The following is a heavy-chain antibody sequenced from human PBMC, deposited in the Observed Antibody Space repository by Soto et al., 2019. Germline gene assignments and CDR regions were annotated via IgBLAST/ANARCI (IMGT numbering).Heavy chain of an antibody. CDR1: GGSISSGGYY. J-gene: IGHJ4*02. D-gene: IGHD2-2*01. CDR3: ARGSTSSPTPGDY. CDR2: IYYSGST. V-gene: IGHV4-31*03. Sequence: QVQLQESGPGLVKPSQTLSLTCTVSGGSISSGGYYWSWIRQPPGTGLEWIGYIYYSGSTYYNPSLKSRVTISVDTSKNQFSLKMSSVTAADTAVDYWARGSTSSPTPGDYWGQGTLVTVSS.